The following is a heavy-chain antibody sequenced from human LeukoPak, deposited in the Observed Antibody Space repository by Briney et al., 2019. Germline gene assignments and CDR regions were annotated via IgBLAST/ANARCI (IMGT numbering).Heavy chain of an antibody. J-gene: IGHJ5*02. Sequence: GGSLRLSCAASGFPVSTYAMSWGRQAPGEGLEWVSSVRPSGDTTYYADSVKGRFTISRDNSENTLYLQMNSLRVEDTAVYYCARGSDTLAWGQGILVTVSS. CDR2: VRPSGDTT. CDR1: GFPVSTYA. D-gene: IGHD3-10*01. V-gene: IGHV3-23*01. CDR3: ARGSDTLA.